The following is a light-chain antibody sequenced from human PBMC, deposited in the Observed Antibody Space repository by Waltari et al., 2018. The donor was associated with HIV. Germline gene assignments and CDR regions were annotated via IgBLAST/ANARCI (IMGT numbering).Light chain of an antibody. J-gene: IGLJ3*02. Sequence: QSVLTQPPSASGTPGQRVTISCSGSSPNIGTNYVYWYHQLPGTAPKILIYRNNQRPSGVPDRFSGSNAGTSASLTISGLRSEDEADYYCAAWDDSLSGWVFGGGTKLTVL. V-gene: IGLV1-47*01. CDR2: RNN. CDR3: AAWDDSLSGWV. CDR1: SPNIGTNY.